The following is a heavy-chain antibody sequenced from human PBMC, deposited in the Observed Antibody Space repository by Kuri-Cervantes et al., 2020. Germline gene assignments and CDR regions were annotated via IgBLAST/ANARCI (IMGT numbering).Heavy chain of an antibody. CDR3: ARVGGYYDFPHYGMDV. CDR1: GYTFTSYG. V-gene: IGHV1-18*01. Sequence: ASVKVSCKASGYTFTSYGISWVRQAPGQGLEWMGWISAYNGNTNYAQKLQSRVTMTTDTSTSTAYMELRSLRSDDTAVYYCARVGGYYDFPHYGMDVWGQGTTVTVSS. J-gene: IGHJ6*02. D-gene: IGHD3-3*01. CDR2: ISAYNGNT.